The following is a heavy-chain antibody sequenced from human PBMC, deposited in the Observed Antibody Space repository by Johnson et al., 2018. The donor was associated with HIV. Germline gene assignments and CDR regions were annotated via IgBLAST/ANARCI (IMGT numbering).Heavy chain of an antibody. CDR3: AREPSRSPGAFDI. CDR1: GFTFDAYD. CDR2: TNRAGSSP. V-gene: IGHV3-20*04. Sequence: VQLVESGGGVVRPGGSLRLSCAASGFTFDAYDMSWVRQAPGKGLVWVSRTNRAGSSPNYADSVTGRFTISRDNSKNPLYLQMNSLRADDTAVYYCAREPSRSPGAFDIWGQGTMVTVSS. J-gene: IGHJ3*02.